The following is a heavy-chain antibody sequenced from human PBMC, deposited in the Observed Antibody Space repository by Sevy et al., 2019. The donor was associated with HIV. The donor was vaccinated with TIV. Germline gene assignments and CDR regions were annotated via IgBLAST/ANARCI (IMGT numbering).Heavy chain of an antibody. CDR2: INHSATA. CDR3: AKTSTVTTSALDS. Sequence: SETLSPTCAIFGESFVGHYWTWIRQPPGKGLEWIGEINHSATANYNPSLKSRVTISVDTSNNQFSLRLSSVTAADTAVYYCAKTSTVTTSALDSWGQGTLVTVSS. CDR1: GESFVGHY. J-gene: IGHJ4*02. V-gene: IGHV4-34*01. D-gene: IGHD4-17*01.